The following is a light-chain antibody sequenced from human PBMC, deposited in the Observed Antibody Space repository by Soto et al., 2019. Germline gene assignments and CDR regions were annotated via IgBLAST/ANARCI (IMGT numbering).Light chain of an antibody. CDR3: QSCDSTLGGIV. Sequence: QSALTQPPSVSGAPGQRVTISCTGTSSNIGAGYDVQWYQRLPGTAPKFLIYGNKNRPSGVPDRFSGSKSGTSASLAITGLQAEVESDYFCQSCDSTLGGIVCGTGTSFTVL. J-gene: IGLJ1*01. CDR1: SSNIGAGYD. V-gene: IGLV1-40*01. CDR2: GNK.